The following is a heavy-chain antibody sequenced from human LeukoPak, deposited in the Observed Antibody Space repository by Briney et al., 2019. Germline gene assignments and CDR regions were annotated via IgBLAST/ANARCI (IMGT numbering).Heavy chain of an antibody. Sequence: PGGSLRLSCSASGXTVSSNYMSWVRQAPGKGLEWVSVISGSGGSTYYADSVKGRFTISRDNSKNTVYLQMNSLRAEDTAVYYCAKGDTAMGSYLDYWGQGTMVTVSS. V-gene: IGHV3-23*01. J-gene: IGHJ4*02. D-gene: IGHD5-18*01. CDR2: ISGSGGST. CDR3: AKGDTAMGSYLDY. CDR1: GXTVSSNY.